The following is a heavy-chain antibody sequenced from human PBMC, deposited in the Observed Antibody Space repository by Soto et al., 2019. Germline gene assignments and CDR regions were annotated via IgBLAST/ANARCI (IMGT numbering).Heavy chain of an antibody. CDR1: GGTFSSYA. Sequence: SVKVSCKASGGTFSSYAISWVRQAPGQGLEWMGGIIPIFGTANYAQKFQGRVTITADESTSTAYMELSSLRSEDTAVYYCARSQWELLVYFDYWGQGTLVTVSS. D-gene: IGHD1-26*01. CDR2: IIPIFGTA. J-gene: IGHJ4*02. CDR3: ARSQWELLVYFDY. V-gene: IGHV1-69*13.